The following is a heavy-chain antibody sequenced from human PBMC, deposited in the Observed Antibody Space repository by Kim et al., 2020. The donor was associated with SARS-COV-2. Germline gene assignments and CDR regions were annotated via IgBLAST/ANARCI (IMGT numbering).Heavy chain of an antibody. J-gene: IGHJ1*01. D-gene: IGHD2-2*01. Sequence: GGSLRLSCSASGFTFSSYAMHWVRQAPGKGLEYVSAISSNGGSTYYADSVKGRFTISRDNSKNTLYLQMSSLRAEDTAVYYCVKAIWTYQLLEYFQHWGQGTLVTVSS. CDR2: ISSNGGST. CDR1: GFTFSSYA. CDR3: VKAIWTYQLLEYFQH. V-gene: IGHV3-64D*06.